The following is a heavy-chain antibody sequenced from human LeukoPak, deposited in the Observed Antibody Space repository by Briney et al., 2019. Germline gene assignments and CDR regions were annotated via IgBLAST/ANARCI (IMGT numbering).Heavy chain of an antibody. Sequence: ASVKVSCKASGYTFTSYYVHWVRQAPGQGLEWMGIINPSGGSTSYAQKFQGRVTMTRDMSTSTVYMELSSLRSEDTAVYYCARDSSTVTIFGVVIIRGAFDIWGQGTMVTVSS. CDR2: INPSGGST. CDR3: ARDSSTVTIFGVVIIRGAFDI. CDR1: GYTFTSYY. J-gene: IGHJ3*02. D-gene: IGHD3-3*01. V-gene: IGHV1-46*01.